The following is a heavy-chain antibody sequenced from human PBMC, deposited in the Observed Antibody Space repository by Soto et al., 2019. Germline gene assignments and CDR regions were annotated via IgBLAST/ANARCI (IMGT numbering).Heavy chain of an antibody. CDR1: GGSISSSNW. CDR3: ASLTAYYDSSGHSNAFDI. J-gene: IGHJ3*02. V-gene: IGHV4-4*02. D-gene: IGHD3-22*01. CDR2: IYHSGSA. Sequence: SETLSLTCAVSGGSISSSNWWSWVRQPPGKGLEWIGEIYHSGSANYNPSLKSRVTISVDKSKNQFSLKLSSVTAADTAVYYCASLTAYYDSSGHSNAFDIWGQGTMVTVSS.